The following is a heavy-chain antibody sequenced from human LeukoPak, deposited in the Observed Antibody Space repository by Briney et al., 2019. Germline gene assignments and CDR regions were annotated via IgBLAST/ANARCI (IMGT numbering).Heavy chain of an antibody. D-gene: IGHD2-15*01. CDR1: GDTFTSYG. V-gene: IGHV1-18*04. CDR3: AREGCSGGSRYWANFDY. J-gene: IGHJ4*02. CDR2: ISAPSGNT. Sequence: ASAKVSCKASGDTFTSYGISWVRHAPGQGLEWRGWISAPSGNTNYSKKLQGRVTIITDTSSSTAYKELRSLRCDDTAVYYCAREGCSGGSRYWANFDYWGQGTLVTVSS.